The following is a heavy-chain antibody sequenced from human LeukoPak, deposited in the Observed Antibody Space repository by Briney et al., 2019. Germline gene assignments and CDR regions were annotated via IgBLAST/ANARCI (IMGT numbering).Heavy chain of an antibody. CDR3: ARDSLVGAGLGRYFDY. J-gene: IGHJ4*02. CDR1: GFTVSTNY. Sequence: GGSLRLSCAASGFTVSTNYMSWVRQAPGKGLEWVSVVYADGTTYYADSVKGRFSISRDNSKNTLFLQMSSLRAEDTAVYHCARDSLVGAGLGRYFDYWGQGTLVTVSS. V-gene: IGHV3-66*02. D-gene: IGHD1-26*01. CDR2: VYADGTT.